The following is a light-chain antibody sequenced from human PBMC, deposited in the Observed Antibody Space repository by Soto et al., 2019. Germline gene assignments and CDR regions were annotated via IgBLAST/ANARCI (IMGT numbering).Light chain of an antibody. CDR2: EVS. V-gene: IGLV2-8*01. CDR1: SSDVGGYNY. Sequence: QSALTQPPSASGFPGQSVTISCTGSSSDVGGYNYVSWYQQHPGKAPKLMIYEVSKRPSGVPDRLSGSKSGNTASLTVSGLQAEDEADYYCSSYGGSNTVVFGGGTKLTVL. J-gene: IGLJ2*01. CDR3: SSYGGSNTVV.